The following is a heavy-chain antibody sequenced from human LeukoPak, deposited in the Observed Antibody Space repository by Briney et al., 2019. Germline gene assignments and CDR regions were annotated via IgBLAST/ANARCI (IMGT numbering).Heavy chain of an antibody. J-gene: IGHJ3*02. D-gene: IGHD3-22*01. CDR3: ARDHHRRLYDSQARDTFDI. CDR1: GFTFSSYS. Sequence: GGSLRLSCAASGFTFSSYSMNWVRQAPGKGLEWVSYISSSSSTIYYADSVKGRFTISRDNAENSLYLQMNSLRAEDTAVYYCARDHHRRLYDSQARDTFDIWGQGTMVTVSS. CDR2: ISSSSSTI. V-gene: IGHV3-48*01.